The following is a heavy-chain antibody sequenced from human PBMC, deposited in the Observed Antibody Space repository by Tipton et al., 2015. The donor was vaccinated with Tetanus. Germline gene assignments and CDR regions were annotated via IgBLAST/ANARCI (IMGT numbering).Heavy chain of an antibody. CDR2: FSTYRKTI. CDR3: ARDLSYYDYIWGGDRDRYFDL. Sequence: SLRLSCAGSGFNFHSYSMNWVRQAPGKELEWIACFSTYRKTIYYADAVKGRFTISRDNAKNTLFLQMSSLTDEDTAVYYCARDLSYYDYIWGGDRDRYFDLWGRGTLVTVSS. CDR1: GFNFHSYS. D-gene: IGHD3-16*01. V-gene: IGHV3-48*02. J-gene: IGHJ2*01.